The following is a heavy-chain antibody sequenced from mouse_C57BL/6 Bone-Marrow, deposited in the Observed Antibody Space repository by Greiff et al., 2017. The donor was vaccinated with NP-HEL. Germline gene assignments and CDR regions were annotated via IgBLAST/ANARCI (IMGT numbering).Heavy chain of an antibody. CDR1: GFTFSSYG. J-gene: IGHJ2*01. V-gene: IGHV5-6*01. CDR3: ARDYGRG. CDR2: ISSGGSYT. Sequence: EVQVVESGGDLVKPGGSLKLSCAASGFTFSSYGMSWVRQTPDKRLEWVATISSGGSYTYYPDSVKGRFTISRDNAKNTLYLQMSSLKSEDTAMYYCARDYGRGWGQGTTLTVSS. D-gene: IGHD1-1*01.